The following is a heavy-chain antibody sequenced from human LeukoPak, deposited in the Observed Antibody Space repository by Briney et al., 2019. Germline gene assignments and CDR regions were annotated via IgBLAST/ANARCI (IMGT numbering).Heavy chain of an antibody. Sequence: ASVTVSFKASGGTFISYAISWVRQAPGQGLEWMGGIIPIFGTANYAQKFQGRVTITADESTSTAYMELSSVRSEDTAVYYCARVVSRFYGMDVWGQGTTVTVSS. V-gene: IGHV1-69*13. CDR2: IIPIFGTA. J-gene: IGHJ6*02. D-gene: IGHD1-14*01. CDR3: ARVVSRFYGMDV. CDR1: GGTFISYA.